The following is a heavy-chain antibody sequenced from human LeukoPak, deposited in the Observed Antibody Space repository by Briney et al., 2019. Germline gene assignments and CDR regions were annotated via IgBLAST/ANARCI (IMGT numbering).Heavy chain of an antibody. CDR3: ARAVPTYYDFWSGPMPRFDP. CDR2: INHSGST. J-gene: IGHJ5*02. D-gene: IGHD3-3*01. Sequence: PSETLSLTCAVYGGSFSGYYWSWIRQPPGKGLEWIGEINHSGSTNYNPSLKGRVTISVDTSKNQFSLKLSSVTAADTAVYYCARAVPTYYDFWSGPMPRFDPWGQGTLVTVSS. V-gene: IGHV4-34*01. CDR1: GGSFSGYY.